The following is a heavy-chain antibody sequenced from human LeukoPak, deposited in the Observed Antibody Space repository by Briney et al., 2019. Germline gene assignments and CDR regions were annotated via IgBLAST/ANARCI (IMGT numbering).Heavy chain of an antibody. J-gene: IGHJ4*02. CDR1: GFTFSSYW. Sequence: GGSLRLSCAASGFTFSSYWMSWVRQAPGKGLEWVANIKQDGSEIYYVDSVKGRFTISRDNAKNSLYLQMNSLRAEDTAVYYCARVPPYSGSYYTYWGQGTLLTVSS. CDR2: IKQDGSEI. D-gene: IGHD1-26*01. V-gene: IGHV3-7*04. CDR3: ARVPPYSGSYYTY.